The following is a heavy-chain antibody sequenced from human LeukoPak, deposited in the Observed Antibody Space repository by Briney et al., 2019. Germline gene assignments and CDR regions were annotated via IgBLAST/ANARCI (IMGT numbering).Heavy chain of an antibody. D-gene: IGHD3-9*01. V-gene: IGHV1-8*02. Sequence: ASVKVSCKASGGTFSSYAISWVRQAPGQGLEWMGWMNPNSGNTGYAQKFQGRVTMTRNTSISTAYMELSSLRSEDTAVYYCARLTGVPFGMDVWGQGTTVTVSS. CDR3: ARLTGVPFGMDV. CDR1: GGTFSSYA. J-gene: IGHJ6*02. CDR2: MNPNSGNT.